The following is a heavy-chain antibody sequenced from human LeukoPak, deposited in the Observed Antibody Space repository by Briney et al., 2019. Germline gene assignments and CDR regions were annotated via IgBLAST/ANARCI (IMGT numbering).Heavy chain of an antibody. CDR1: GFTFSRYW. CDR2: INGDGSTT. CDR3: ETGNYYDSRGYYTFGH. V-gene: IGHV3-74*01. D-gene: IGHD3-22*01. Sequence: QPGGSLRLSCAASGFTFSRYWMHWVRQAPGKGLVWVSRINGDGSTTSYADSVKGGFTISRDNAKNTLYLQMNSLRAEDTAVYYCETGNYYDSRGYYTFGHWGQGTLVTVSS. J-gene: IGHJ1*01.